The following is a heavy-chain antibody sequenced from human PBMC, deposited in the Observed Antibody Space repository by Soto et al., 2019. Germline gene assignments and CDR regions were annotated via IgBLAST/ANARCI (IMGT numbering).Heavy chain of an antibody. J-gene: IGHJ6*01. CDR2: ISPYNSHT. V-gene: IGHV1-18*04. CDR3: ARSDREVPYYGMDV. Sequence: GASVKVSCKASGYTFDTYGISWVRQAPGQGLEWMGWISPYNSHTKYGQNLQDRVTMTTDTSMNTAYLELRSLRSDDTAVFYCARSDREVPYYGMDVWGQGTTVTVSS. CDR1: GYTFDTYG. D-gene: IGHD1-1*01.